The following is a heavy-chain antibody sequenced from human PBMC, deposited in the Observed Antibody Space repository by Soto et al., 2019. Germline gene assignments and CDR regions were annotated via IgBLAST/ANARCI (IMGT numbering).Heavy chain of an antibody. V-gene: IGHV4-59*01. CDR2: IYYSGST. CDR3: ARSMVRGTLGDFDY. CDR1: GGSISSYY. Sequence: SETLSLTCTVSGGSISSYYWSWIRQPPGKGLEWIGYIYYSGSTNYNPSLKSRVTISVDTSKNQFSLKLSSVTAADTAVYYCARSMVRGTLGDFDYWGQGTLVTVSS. D-gene: IGHD3-10*01. J-gene: IGHJ4*02.